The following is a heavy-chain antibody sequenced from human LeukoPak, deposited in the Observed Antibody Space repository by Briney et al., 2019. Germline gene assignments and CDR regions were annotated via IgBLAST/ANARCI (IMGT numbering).Heavy chain of an antibody. CDR1: GFTFSSYD. D-gene: IGHD3-22*01. J-gene: IGHJ4*02. CDR3: AKARYYDTSGYYSLLLDY. CDR2: ISYDGSNT. V-gene: IGHV3-30*18. Sequence: GGSLRLSCAASGFTFSSYDMHWVRQAPGKGLEWAAVISYDGSNTYYADSVKGRFTISRDNSKNTLYLQMNSLRADDTAVYSCAKARYYDTSGYYSLLLDYWGQGTLVTVSS.